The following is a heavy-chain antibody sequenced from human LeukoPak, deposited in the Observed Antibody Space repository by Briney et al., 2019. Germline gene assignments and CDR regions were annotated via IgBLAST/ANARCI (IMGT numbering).Heavy chain of an antibody. CDR2: ISGRDSTT. Sequence: GGSLRLSCAASGFTFSSYAMSWVRQAPGKGLEWVSGISGRDSTTYYADSVKGRFTISRENSKNALYLQMNSLRAEDTAVYYCATSGGSYWSWGQGTLVTVSS. D-gene: IGHD1-26*01. J-gene: IGHJ5*02. V-gene: IGHV3-23*01. CDR1: GFTFSSYA. CDR3: ATSGGSYWS.